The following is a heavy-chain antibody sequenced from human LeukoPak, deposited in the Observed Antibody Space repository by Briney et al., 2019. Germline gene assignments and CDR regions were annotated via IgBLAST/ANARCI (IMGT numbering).Heavy chain of an antibody. V-gene: IGHV1-18*01. Sequence: ASVKVSCKASGYTFSSYGISWVRQAPGQGLQWMGWISAYSGNTNYAQKLQGRVTMTTDTSTSTAYRELRGLGSDDTAVYYCARSSVGATTDYYYYGMDVWGQGTTVTVSS. D-gene: IGHD1-26*01. J-gene: IGHJ6*02. CDR3: ARSSVGATTDYYYYGMDV. CDR1: GYTFSSYG. CDR2: ISAYSGNT.